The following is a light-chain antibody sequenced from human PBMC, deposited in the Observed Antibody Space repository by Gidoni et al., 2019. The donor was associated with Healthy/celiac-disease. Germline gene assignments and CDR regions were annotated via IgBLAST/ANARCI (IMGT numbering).Light chain of an antibody. CDR1: QSVSSSY. Sequence: EIVLPQSPGTLSLSPGERATLPCRASQSVSSSYLAWYQQKPGQAPRLLIYGASSRATGIPDRFSGCGSGTDFTLTISRLEPEDFAVYYCQQYGGTFGPGTKVDIK. J-gene: IGKJ3*01. CDR2: GAS. CDR3: QQYGGT. V-gene: IGKV3-20*01.